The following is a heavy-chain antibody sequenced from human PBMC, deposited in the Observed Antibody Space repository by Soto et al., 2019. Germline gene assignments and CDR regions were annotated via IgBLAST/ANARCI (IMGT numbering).Heavy chain of an antibody. CDR3: ARISVASRYMDV. CDR1: GGSISSSSYY. D-gene: IGHD5-12*01. J-gene: IGHJ6*03. V-gene: IGHV4-39*01. CDR2: FYYSGST. Sequence: QLQLEESGPGLVKPSETLSLTCTVSGGSISSSSYYWSWIRQSPGKGLEWIGSFYYSGSTYYSPSLMSRVTISGDTSKKQISLRLSSVTAADTAVYYCARISVASRYMDVWGKGSTVTVSS.